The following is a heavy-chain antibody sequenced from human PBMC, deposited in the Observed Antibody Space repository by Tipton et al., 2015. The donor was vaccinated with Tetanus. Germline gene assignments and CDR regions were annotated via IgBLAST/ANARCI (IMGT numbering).Heavy chain of an antibody. J-gene: IGHJ4*02. CDR2: IKEDGSEM. CDR3: ARLRVYCSTACYSREDY. V-gene: IGHV3-7*01. D-gene: IGHD2/OR15-2a*01. Sequence: SLRLSCVASGLTFRSYWMSWVRQAPGKGLEWVANIKEDGSEMYYADSVKGRFTISRDNARNSLSVHMNSLTAEDTAVYYCARLRVYCSTACYSREDYWGQGTLVTVSS. CDR1: GLTFRSYW.